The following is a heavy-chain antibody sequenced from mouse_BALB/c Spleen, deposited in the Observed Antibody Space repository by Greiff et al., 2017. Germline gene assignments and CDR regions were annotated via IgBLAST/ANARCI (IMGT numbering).Heavy chain of an antibody. CDR1: GFTFSSYT. CDR3: ARGITGFAY. V-gene: IGHV5-12-2*01. J-gene: IGHJ3*01. CDR2: ISNGGGST. D-gene: IGHD1-1*01. Sequence: EVKLQESGGGLVQPGGSLKLSCAASGFTFSSYTMSWVHQTPEKRLEWVAYISNGGGSTYYPDTVKGRFTISRDNAKNTLYLQMSSLKSEDTAMYYCARGITGFAYWGQGTLVTVSA.